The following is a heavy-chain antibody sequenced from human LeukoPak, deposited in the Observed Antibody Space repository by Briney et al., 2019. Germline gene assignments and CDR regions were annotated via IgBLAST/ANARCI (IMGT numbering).Heavy chain of an antibody. V-gene: IGHV1-69*01. CDR1: GGTFSSYA. J-gene: IGHJ6*02. CDR2: IIPIFGTA. Sequence: ASVKVSCKASGGTFSSYAISWVRQAPGQGLEWMGGIIPIFGTANYAQKFQGRVTIPADESTSTAYMELSSLRSEDTAVYYCARRGYYYDSSGRYYYGMDVWGQGTPVIVSS. CDR3: ARRGYYYDSSGRYYYGMDV. D-gene: IGHD3-22*01.